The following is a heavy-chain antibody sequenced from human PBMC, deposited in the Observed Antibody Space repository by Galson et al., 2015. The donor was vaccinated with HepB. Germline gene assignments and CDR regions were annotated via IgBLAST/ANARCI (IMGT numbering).Heavy chain of an antibody. CDR3: ARGGRYDFWSGPPYYFDY. Sequence: SVKVSCKASGYTFTSYGISWVRQAPGQGLEWMGWISAYNGNTNYAQKLQGRVTMTTDTSTSTAYMELRSLRSDDTAVYYCARGGRYDFWSGPPYYFDYWGQGTLVTVSS. J-gene: IGHJ4*02. CDR2: ISAYNGNT. D-gene: IGHD3-3*01. CDR1: GYTFTSYG. V-gene: IGHV1-18*01.